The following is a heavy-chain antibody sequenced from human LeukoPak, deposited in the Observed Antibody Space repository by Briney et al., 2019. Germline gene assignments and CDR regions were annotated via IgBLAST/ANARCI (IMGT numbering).Heavy chain of an antibody. CDR3: AKLKNYYDSSGLFWFDP. V-gene: IGHV3-74*01. Sequence: GGSLRLSCTASGFTFSDYWMHWVRQAPGKGLVWVSRIKKDGSGRDSADSVKGRFTISRDNAKNTLYLQMNSLTAGDTAVYYCAKLKNYYDSSGLFWFDPWGQGTLVTVSS. CDR2: IKKDGSGR. J-gene: IGHJ5*02. D-gene: IGHD3-22*01. CDR1: GFTFSDYW.